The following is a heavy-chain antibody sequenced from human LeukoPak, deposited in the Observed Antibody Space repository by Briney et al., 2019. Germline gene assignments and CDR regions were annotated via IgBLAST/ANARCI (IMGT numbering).Heavy chain of an antibody. V-gene: IGHV4-61*02. Sequence: PSQTLSLICTVSGGSISSGSYYWSWIRQPAGKGLEWIGRIYTSGSTSYNPSLKSRVPISVDTSKNQFSLKLSSVTAADTAVYYCARYEPNWSGDAFDIWGQGTMVTVSS. CDR2: IYTSGST. CDR3: ARYEPNWSGDAFDI. J-gene: IGHJ3*02. CDR1: GGSISSGSYY. D-gene: IGHD3-3*01.